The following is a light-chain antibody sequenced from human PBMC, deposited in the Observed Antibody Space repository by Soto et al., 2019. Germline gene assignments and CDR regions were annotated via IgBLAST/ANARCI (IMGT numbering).Light chain of an antibody. CDR3: QQYGSSPYT. Sequence: ELVLTQSPGTLYLSPGERATLSCRASQSVSSSYLAWYQQKPGQAPRLLIFGASRRATGIPDRFSGSGSGTDFTLTISRLEPEDFADYYCQQYGSSPYTFGQGNKLEIK. CDR2: GAS. V-gene: IGKV3-20*01. CDR1: QSVSSSY. J-gene: IGKJ2*01.